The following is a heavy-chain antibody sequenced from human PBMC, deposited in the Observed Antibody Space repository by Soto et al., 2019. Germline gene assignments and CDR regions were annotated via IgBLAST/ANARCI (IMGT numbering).Heavy chain of an antibody. D-gene: IGHD4-17*01. V-gene: IGHV1-18*01. CDR2: ISGFNGNT. J-gene: IGHJ3*02. CDR1: GYTFTSYG. CDR3: ARALYGDYFRDDI. Sequence: QVQLVQSGAEVKKPGASVKVSCKASGYTFTSYGIDWVRQAPGQGLEWMGWISGFNGNTNYAQKLQGRVTMTKDTFTSTAYMELRSLRSDDTAVYYCARALYGDYFRDDIWGQGTMVTVSS.